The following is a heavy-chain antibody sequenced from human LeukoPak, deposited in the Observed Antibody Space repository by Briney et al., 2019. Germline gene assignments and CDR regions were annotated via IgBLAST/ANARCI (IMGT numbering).Heavy chain of an antibody. CDR2: ISSSGSSI. J-gene: IGHJ4*02. CDR3: ARDLRNDYGSFDY. CDR1: GFTFSTHS. V-gene: IGHV3-48*01. D-gene: IGHD4-17*01. Sequence: GGSLRLSCAASGFTFSTHSMNWVRQAPGKGLEWVSYISSSGSSIYYADSVKGRFTSSRDNAKNSLYLQMNSLRAEDTAVYYCARDLRNDYGSFDYWGQGTLVTVSS.